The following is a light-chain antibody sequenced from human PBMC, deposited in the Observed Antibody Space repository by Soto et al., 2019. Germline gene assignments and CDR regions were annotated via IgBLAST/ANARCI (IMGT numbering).Light chain of an antibody. Sequence: DIQMTQSPSSLSASVGDRVTITCRASQSISTYLNWYQQHPGKAPKLLIYTASNLESGVPSRFCGSGSGIDFTLTISSLQPEDFATYYCQQSYGIPPVTFGGGTKVEIK. J-gene: IGKJ4*01. CDR2: TAS. V-gene: IGKV1-39*01. CDR1: QSISTY. CDR3: QQSYGIPPVT.